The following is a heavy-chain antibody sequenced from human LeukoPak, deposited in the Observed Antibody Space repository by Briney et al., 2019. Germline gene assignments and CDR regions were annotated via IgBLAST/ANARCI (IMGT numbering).Heavy chain of an antibody. D-gene: IGHD3-3*01. V-gene: IGHV1-18*01. CDR3: ARSYYDFWSGYLTRRVPYYFDY. J-gene: IGHJ4*02. CDR2: IRANNGNT. Sequence: ASVKVSCKASGYTFTSYGISWVRQAPGQGLEWIGWIRANNGNTNYAQKLQGRVTMTTDTSTSTAYMELRSLRSDDTAVYYCARSYYDFWSGYLTRRVPYYFDYWGQGTLVTVSS. CDR1: GYTFTSYG.